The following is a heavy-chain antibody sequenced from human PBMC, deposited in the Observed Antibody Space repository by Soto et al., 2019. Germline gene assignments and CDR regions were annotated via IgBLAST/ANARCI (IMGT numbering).Heavy chain of an antibody. D-gene: IGHD2-21*02. V-gene: IGHV4-30-4*08. J-gene: IGHJ6*02. CDR3: AREDDGGDRDYYGLDV. CDR2: IHYSGSI. Sequence: SETLSLTCTVSGGSISYEYYHWTWIRQSPGKGLEWIGYIHYSGSIIYNPSFKSRVTISVDTSKNQFSLQLSSVTAADAAVYFCAREDDGGDRDYYGLDVWGQGTTVTVSS. CDR1: GGSISYEYYH.